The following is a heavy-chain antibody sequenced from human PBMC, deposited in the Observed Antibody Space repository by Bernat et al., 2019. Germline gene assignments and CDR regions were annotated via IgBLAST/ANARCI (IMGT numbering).Heavy chain of an antibody. CDR1: GGSISSSSYY. CDR2: IYYSGST. J-gene: IGHJ4*02. CDR3: VRRIQLWLLVDY. D-gene: IGHD5-18*01. V-gene: IGHV4-39*01. Sequence: QLQLQESVPGLVKPSETLSLTCTVSGGSISSSSYYWGWIRQPPGKGLEWIGSIYYSGSTYYNPSLKSRVTISVDTSKNQCSLKLSSVTAADTAVYYCVRRIQLWLLVDYWGQGTLVTVSS.